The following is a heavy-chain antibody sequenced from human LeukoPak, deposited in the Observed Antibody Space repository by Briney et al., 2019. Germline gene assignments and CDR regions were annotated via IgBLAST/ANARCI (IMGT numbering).Heavy chain of an antibody. V-gene: IGHV4-61*02. D-gene: IGHD5/OR15-5a*01. J-gene: IGHJ6*03. CDR1: GGSISSGSYY. CDR3: ARVVWTTYYYYMGV. CDR2: IYTSGST. Sequence: PSETLSLTCTVSGGSISSGSYYWSWIRQPAGKGLEWIGRIYTSGSTNYNPSLKSRVTISVDTSKNQFSLKLSSVTAADTAVYYCARVVWTTYYYYMGVWGKGTTVTISS.